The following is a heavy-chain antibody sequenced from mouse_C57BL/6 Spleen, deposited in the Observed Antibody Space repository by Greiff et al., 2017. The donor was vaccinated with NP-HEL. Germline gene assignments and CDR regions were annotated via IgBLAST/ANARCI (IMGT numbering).Heavy chain of an antibody. CDR1: GYTFTEYT. V-gene: IGHV1-62-2*01. J-gene: IGHJ4*01. CDR2: FYPGSGSI. CDR3: ARHEGAYYSKDYAMDY. D-gene: IGHD2-5*01. Sequence: VKLQESGAELVKPGASVKLSCKASGYTFTEYTIHWVKQRSGQGLEWIGWFYPGSGSIKYNEKFKDKATLTADKSSSTVYMELSRLTSEDSAVYFCARHEGAYYSKDYAMDYWGQGTSVTVSS.